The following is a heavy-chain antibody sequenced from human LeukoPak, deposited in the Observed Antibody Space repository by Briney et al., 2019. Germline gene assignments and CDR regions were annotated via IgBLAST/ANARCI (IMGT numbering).Heavy chain of an antibody. V-gene: IGHV4-39*01. J-gene: IGHJ5*02. Sequence: PSVTLSLTCTVSGGSISSSSYYWGWIRQPPGKGLEWIGSIYYSGSTYYNPSLKSRVTISVDTSKNQFSLKLSSVTAADTAVYYCARHLDFWSGYSSWFDPWGQGTLVTVSS. CDR1: GGSISSSSYY. D-gene: IGHD3-3*01. CDR3: ARHLDFWSGYSSWFDP. CDR2: IYYSGST.